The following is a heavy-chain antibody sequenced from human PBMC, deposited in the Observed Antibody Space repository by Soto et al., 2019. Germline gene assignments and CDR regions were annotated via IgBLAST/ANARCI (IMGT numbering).Heavy chain of an antibody. D-gene: IGHD6-13*01. J-gene: IGHJ5*02. V-gene: IGHV3-21*01. CDR2: ISSSSSYI. Sequence: PGGSLRLSCAASGFTFSSYSMNWVRQAPGKGLEWVSSISSSSSYIYYADSVKGRFTISRDNAKNSLYLQMNSLRAEDTAVYYCARVGHSSSWYENWFDPWGQGTLVTVSS. CDR3: ARVGHSSSWYENWFDP. CDR1: GFTFSSYS.